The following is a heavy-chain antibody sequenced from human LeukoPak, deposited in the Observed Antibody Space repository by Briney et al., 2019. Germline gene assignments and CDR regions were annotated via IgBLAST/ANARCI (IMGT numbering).Heavy chain of an antibody. CDR1: GLHFSPYW. CDR3: ARQAYDSSSWYALNLCDP. J-gene: IGHJ5*02. Sequence: GGSLQILFQGSGLHFSPYWIVWVGRLPGKSLEWMGITFRGYSYTIYSPSFQGQVTISVDKSISTAYLQWSSLKASDTAMYYCARQAYDSSSWYALNLCDPWGQGTLVTVSS. CDR2: TFRGYSYT. V-gene: IGHV5-51*01. D-gene: IGHD6-13*01.